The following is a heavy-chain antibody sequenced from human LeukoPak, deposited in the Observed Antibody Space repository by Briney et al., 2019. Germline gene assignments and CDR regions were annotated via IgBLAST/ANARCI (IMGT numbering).Heavy chain of an antibody. CDR2: IYYSGST. D-gene: IGHD6-6*01. J-gene: IGHJ5*02. CDR1: GGSISSSSYY. Sequence: SETLSLTCTVSGGSISSSSYYWGWIRQPPGKGLEWTGSIYYSGSTYYNPSLKSRVTISVDTSKNQFSLKLSSVTAADTAVYYCARRSSSSPTPYWFDPWGQGTLVTVSS. V-gene: IGHV4-39*01. CDR3: ARRSSSSPTPYWFDP.